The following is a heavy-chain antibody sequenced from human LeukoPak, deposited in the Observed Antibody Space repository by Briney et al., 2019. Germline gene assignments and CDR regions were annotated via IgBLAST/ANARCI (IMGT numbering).Heavy chain of an antibody. J-gene: IGHJ4*02. CDR2: MNPNSGNT. CDR3: ARFAGEDYYDRPFFDY. D-gene: IGHD3-22*01. Sequence: ASVKVSCKASGYTFTSYDINWVRQATGQGLEWMGWMNPNSGNTGYAQKFQGRVTMTRNTSISTACMELSSLRSEDTAVYYCARFAGEDYYDRPFFDYWGQGTLVTVSS. CDR1: GYTFTSYD. V-gene: IGHV1-8*01.